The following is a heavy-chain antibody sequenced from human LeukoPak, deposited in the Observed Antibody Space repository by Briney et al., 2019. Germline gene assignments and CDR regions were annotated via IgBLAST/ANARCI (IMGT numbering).Heavy chain of an antibody. Sequence: GASVKVSCKASGYTFTRYHMHWVRRAPGQGLEWMGIINLSGDSTSYAQKFQGRVTMTRDTSTSTVYMELSSLRSEDTAVYYCARVGRIDYWGQGTLVTVSS. J-gene: IGHJ4*02. V-gene: IGHV1-46*01. CDR2: INLSGDST. CDR3: ARVGRIDY. D-gene: IGHD2-15*01. CDR1: GYTFTRYH.